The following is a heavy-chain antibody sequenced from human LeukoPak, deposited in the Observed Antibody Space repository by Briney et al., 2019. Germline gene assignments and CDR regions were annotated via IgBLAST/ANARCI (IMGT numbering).Heavy chain of an antibody. J-gene: IGHJ4*02. CDR1: GFTFSSYW. CDR2: IKQDGSEK. D-gene: IGHD3-22*01. Sequence: GGSLRLSCAASGFTFSSYWMGWVRQAPGKGLEWVANIKQDGSEKYYVDSVKGRFTISRDNAKNSLYLQMNSLRAEDTAVYYCARDLYDSSGYPWYWGQGTLVTVSS. V-gene: IGHV3-7*01. CDR3: ARDLYDSSGYPWY.